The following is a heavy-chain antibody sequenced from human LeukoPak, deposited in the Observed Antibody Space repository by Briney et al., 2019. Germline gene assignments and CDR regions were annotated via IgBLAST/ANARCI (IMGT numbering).Heavy chain of an antibody. Sequence: ASVKVSCKASGGTFTSYDINWVRQATGQGLEWMGWMNPNSGNTGYAQRFQGRVTITRNTSISTAYMELSSLRSEDTAVYYCARCQGYCSGGSCYSGDYWGQGTLVTVSS. V-gene: IGHV1-8*03. CDR2: MNPNSGNT. CDR1: GGTFTSYD. D-gene: IGHD2-15*01. J-gene: IGHJ4*02. CDR3: ARCQGYCSGGSCYSGDY.